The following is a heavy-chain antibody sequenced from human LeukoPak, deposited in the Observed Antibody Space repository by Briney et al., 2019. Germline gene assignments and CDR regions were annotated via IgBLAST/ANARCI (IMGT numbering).Heavy chain of an antibody. CDR2: IIPIFGTA. CDR3: AVGYCSGGSCYFDY. CDR1: GGTFSSYA. Sequence: ASVKVSCKASGGTFSSYAISWVRQAPGQGLEWMGRIIPIFGTANYAQKFQGRVTITTDESTSTAYTELSSLRSEDTAVYYCAVGYCSGGSCYFDYWGQGTLVTVSS. V-gene: IGHV1-69*05. D-gene: IGHD2-15*01. J-gene: IGHJ4*02.